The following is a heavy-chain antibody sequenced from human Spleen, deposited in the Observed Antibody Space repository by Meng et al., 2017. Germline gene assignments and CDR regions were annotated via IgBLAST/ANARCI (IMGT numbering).Heavy chain of an antibody. CDR3: ARRPTGIDY. CDR2: IIHGGSP. V-gene: IGHV4-34*12. D-gene: IGHD2-8*02. J-gene: IGHJ4*02. CDR1: GGSLSGAY. Sequence: QVQLRESGPALVKPSETLSLTCAVNGGSLSGAYWTWVRQPPGKGLEWLGEIIHGGSPSYSPSLKSRVTISIDTSKNQLSLMLSSVTAADTAVYYCARRPTGIDYWGQGTLVTVSS.